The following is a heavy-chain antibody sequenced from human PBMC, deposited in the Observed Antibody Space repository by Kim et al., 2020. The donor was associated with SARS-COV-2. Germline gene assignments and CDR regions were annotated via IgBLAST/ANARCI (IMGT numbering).Heavy chain of an antibody. D-gene: IGHD4-17*01. CDR1: GGSITGSSYY. Sequence: SETLSLTCTVSGGSITGSSYYWGWIRQPPGKGLEWIGNIYYSGTTYYNPSLKSRVTISVDTSKNQFSLKLSYVTAADTAVYYCASPRQADYGDYKYYYYGMDVWGQGTTVTVSS. CDR3: ASPRQADYGDYKYYYYGMDV. CDR2: IYYSGTT. V-gene: IGHV4-39*01. J-gene: IGHJ6*02.